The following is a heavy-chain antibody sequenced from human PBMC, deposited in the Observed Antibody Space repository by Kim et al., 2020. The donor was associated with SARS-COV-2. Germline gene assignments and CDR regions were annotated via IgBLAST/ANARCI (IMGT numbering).Heavy chain of an antibody. J-gene: IGHJ4*02. Sequence: NYAQKLQDRVTMTTDTSTSTAYMELRSLRSDDTAVYYCARDLGGSYSFDYWGQGTLVTVSS. V-gene: IGHV1-18*01. D-gene: IGHD1-26*01. CDR3: ARDLGGSYSFDY.